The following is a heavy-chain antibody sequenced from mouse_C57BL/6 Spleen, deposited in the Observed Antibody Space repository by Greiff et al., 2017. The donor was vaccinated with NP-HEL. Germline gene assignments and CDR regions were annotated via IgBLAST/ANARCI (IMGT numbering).Heavy chain of an antibody. V-gene: IGHV1-55*01. CDR2: IYPGSGST. CDR3: ATVTLDYARDY. Sequence: QVQLQQPGAELVKPGASVKMSCKASGYTITSYWITWVKQRPGQGLEWFGDIYPGSGSTNYNEKFKRKATLTVDTSSSTAYMQLSSLTSEDSAVYYCATVTLDYARDYWGQGTSVTVSS. J-gene: IGHJ4*01. CDR1: GYTITSYW. D-gene: IGHD2-13*01.